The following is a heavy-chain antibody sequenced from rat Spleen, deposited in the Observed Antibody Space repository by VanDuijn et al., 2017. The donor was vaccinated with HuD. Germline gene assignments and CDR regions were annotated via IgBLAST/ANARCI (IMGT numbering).Heavy chain of an antibody. Sequence: EVQLVESGGGLVQPGRSLKLSCAASGFTFSDYNMAWVRQAPKKGLQWVATISYDGGSTYFRDSVKGRFTISRDAAKSTLYLQMDSLRSEDTATYYCAREADIPFHYFDYWGQGVMVTVSS. V-gene: IGHV5-7*01. J-gene: IGHJ2*01. D-gene: IGHD2-3*01. CDR3: AREADIPFHYFDY. CDR2: ISYDGGST. CDR1: GFTFSDYN.